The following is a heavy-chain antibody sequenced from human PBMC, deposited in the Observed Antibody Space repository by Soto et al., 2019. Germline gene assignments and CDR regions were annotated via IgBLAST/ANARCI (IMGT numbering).Heavy chain of an antibody. V-gene: IGHV4-31*03. CDR1: GGSLSSGDYY. D-gene: IGHD6-19*01. J-gene: IGHJ2*01. CDR2: IYYSAST. CDR3: ARGPAVAGRNRYFDL. Sequence: QVQLQESGPGLVKPSQTLSLTCTVSGGSLSSGDYYWSWIRQHPGKGLEWIGYIYYSASTHYNPSLKSRVTTSIDTSKNQFSLKVNSVTAADTAVYYCARGPAVAGRNRYFDLWGRGTLVTVSS.